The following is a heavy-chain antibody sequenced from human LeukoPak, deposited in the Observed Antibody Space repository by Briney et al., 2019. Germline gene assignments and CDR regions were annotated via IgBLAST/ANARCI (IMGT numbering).Heavy chain of an antibody. CDR2: ISSSSSTI. CDR3: ARVKHYGDYSLDY. V-gene: IGHV3-48*01. J-gene: IGHJ4*02. CDR1: GFTFSTYS. D-gene: IGHD4-17*01. Sequence: GGSLRLSCAASGFTFSTYSMNWVRQAPGKGLEWVSYISSSSSTIYYADSVKGRFIISRDNAKNSLYLQMNSLRAEDTAVYFCARVKHYGDYSLDYWGQGTLVTVSS.